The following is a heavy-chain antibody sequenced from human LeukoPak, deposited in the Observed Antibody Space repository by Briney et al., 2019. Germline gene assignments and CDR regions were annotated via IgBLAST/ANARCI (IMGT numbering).Heavy chain of an antibody. Sequence: LETLSLTCTVSGGSISSSTYHWGWIRQPPGKWLEWIGSIYYSGSTYNNASLQSRVTISQDTSKNQFSLKLSSVTAADTAVYYCARWYSNKGWFDPWGQGTLVTVSS. CDR1: GGSISSSTYH. CDR2: IYYSGST. CDR3: ARWYSNKGWFDP. J-gene: IGHJ5*02. D-gene: IGHD6-13*01. V-gene: IGHV4-39*07.